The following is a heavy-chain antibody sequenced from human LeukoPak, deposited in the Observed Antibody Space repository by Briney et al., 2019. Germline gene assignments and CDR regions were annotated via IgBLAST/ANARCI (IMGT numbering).Heavy chain of an antibody. CDR2: IYTSGST. CDR1: GGSISSGNYY. D-gene: IGHD3-3*01. Sequence: PSQTLSLTCIVSGGSISSGNYYWSWIRQPAGKGLEWIGGIYTSGSTNYNPSLKSRLTISLDTSKNQCSLKLSSVTAADTAVYYCARDHRESFYDFWSAFDPWGQGTLVTVSS. V-gene: IGHV4-61*02. J-gene: IGHJ5*02. CDR3: ARDHRESFYDFWSAFDP.